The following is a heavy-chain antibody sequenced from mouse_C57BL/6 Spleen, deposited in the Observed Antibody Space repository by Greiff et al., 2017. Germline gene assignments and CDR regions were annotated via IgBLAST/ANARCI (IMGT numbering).Heavy chain of an antibody. Sequence: ESGPGLVKPSQSLSLTCSVTGYSITSGYYWNWIRQFPGNKLEWMGYISYDGSNNYNPSLKNRISITRDTSKNQFFLKLNSVTTEDTATYYCARDHGTGYFDYWGQGTTLTVSS. CDR3: ARDHGTGYFDY. J-gene: IGHJ2*01. V-gene: IGHV3-6*01. CDR2: ISYDGSN. CDR1: GYSITSGYY. D-gene: IGHD4-1*01.